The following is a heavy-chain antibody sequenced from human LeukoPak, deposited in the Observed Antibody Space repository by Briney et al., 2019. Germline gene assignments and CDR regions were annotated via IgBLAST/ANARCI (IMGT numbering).Heavy chain of an antibody. D-gene: IGHD3-22*01. CDR2: IYTSGST. CDR3: AREIATPYYYDSSGFSWYFDL. CDR1: GGSISSYY. V-gene: IGHV4-4*07. Sequence: SETLSLTCTVSGGSISSYYWSWIRQPAGKGLEWIGRIYTSGSTNYNPSLKSRVTTSVDTSKNQFSLKLSSVTAADTAVYYCAREIATPYYYDSSGFSWYFDLWGRGTLVTVSS. J-gene: IGHJ2*01.